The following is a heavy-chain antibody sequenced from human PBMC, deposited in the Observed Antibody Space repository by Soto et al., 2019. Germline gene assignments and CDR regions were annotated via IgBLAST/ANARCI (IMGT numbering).Heavy chain of an antibody. D-gene: IGHD3-22*01. CDR2: ITATGDRT. J-gene: IGHJ4*02. CDR3: ATMNGYFEY. Sequence: LSLSCADSGFSFSTYSMSWVRQTPGKGLEWVSAITATGDRTYYADSVTGRFTISRDNSKKTHYLQMTSLRAEDTAIYYCATMNGYFEYWGQGTPVTVSS. CDR1: GFSFSTYS. V-gene: IGHV3-23*01.